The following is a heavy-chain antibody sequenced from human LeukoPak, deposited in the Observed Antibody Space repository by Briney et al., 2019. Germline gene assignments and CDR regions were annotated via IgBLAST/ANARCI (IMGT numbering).Heavy chain of an antibody. CDR3: ASARDGYNWSY. Sequence: SETLSLTCTVSGGSISSYYWSWIRQPPGKGLEWIGYIYYSGSTNYNPSLKSRVTISVDTSKNQFSLKLSSVTAADTAVYYCASARDGYNWSYWGQGTLVTVSS. CDR1: GGSISSYY. CDR2: IYYSGST. D-gene: IGHD5-24*01. J-gene: IGHJ4*02. V-gene: IGHV4-59*08.